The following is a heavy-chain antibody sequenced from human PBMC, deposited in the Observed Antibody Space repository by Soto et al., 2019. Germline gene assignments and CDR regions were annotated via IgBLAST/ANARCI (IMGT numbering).Heavy chain of an antibody. D-gene: IGHD3-3*01. J-gene: IGHJ6*02. CDR1: GYTFTSYG. V-gene: IGHV1-18*01. CDR3: AREVMIFYYYGMDV. Sequence: ASVKVSCTASGYTFTSYGISWVRQAPGQGLEWMGWISAYNGNTNYAQKLQGRVTMTTDTSTSTAYMELRSLRSDDTAVYYCAREVMIFYYYGMDVWGQGTTVTVSS. CDR2: ISAYNGNT.